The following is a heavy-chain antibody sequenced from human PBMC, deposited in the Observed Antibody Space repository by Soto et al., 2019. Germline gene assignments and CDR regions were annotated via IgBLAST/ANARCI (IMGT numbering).Heavy chain of an antibody. Sequence: EVQVVESGGGLVQPGGSLRLSCSFTFSMYSMNRVRQAPGKGLEWVASISSGGDYIKYADSVKGRFTISRDNAKNSVSLQMNSLRVDDTAIYFCTRDQGGSYDSWFDPWGQGTLVTVSS. CDR2: ISSGGDYI. J-gene: IGHJ5*02. CDR3: TRDQGGSYDSWFDP. D-gene: IGHD1-26*01. CDR1: FTFSMYS. V-gene: IGHV3-21*01.